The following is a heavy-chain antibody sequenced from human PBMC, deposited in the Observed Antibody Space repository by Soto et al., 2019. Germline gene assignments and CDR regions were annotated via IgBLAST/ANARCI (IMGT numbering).Heavy chain of an antibody. CDR3: ATFVGATNINRGSPRDY. CDR2: INPSGSI. CDR1: GGSFSGYH. Sequence: VQLQQWGAGLLKPSETLSLTCAVYGGSFSGYHWSWFRQPPGKGLEWIGEINPSGSINYNPSLKSRVTILVDTSKDQFSLNLSSVTAADTAVYYCATFVGATNINRGSPRDYWGQGTLVTVSS. V-gene: IGHV4-34*01. D-gene: IGHD3-10*01. J-gene: IGHJ4*02.